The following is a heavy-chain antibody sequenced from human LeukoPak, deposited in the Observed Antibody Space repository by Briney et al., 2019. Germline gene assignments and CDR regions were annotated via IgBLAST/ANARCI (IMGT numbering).Heavy chain of an antibody. V-gene: IGHV3-21*01. D-gene: IGHD5-24*01. Sequence: GSLVLSCAASGFTFSSYRMNWVRQAPGKGLEGVSSISSSSSYIYYADSVKGRFTISRDNAKNSLYLQMNSLRAEDTAVYYCARDLWLQRDNYYFDYWGQGTLVTVSS. CDR2: ISSSSSYI. CDR1: GFTFSSYR. J-gene: IGHJ4*02. CDR3: ARDLWLQRDNYYFDY.